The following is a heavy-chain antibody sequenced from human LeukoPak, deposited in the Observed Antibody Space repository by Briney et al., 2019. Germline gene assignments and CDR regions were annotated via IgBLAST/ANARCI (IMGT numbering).Heavy chain of an antibody. Sequence: SETLSLTCTVSGYSISSGYYWGWIRQPPGKGLEWIGEINHSGSTNYNPSLKSRVTISVDTSKNQFSLKLSSVTAADTAVYYCARLIAVATTYYFDYWGQGTLVTVSS. D-gene: IGHD6-19*01. CDR3: ARLIAVATTYYFDY. CDR1: GYSISSGYY. J-gene: IGHJ4*02. V-gene: IGHV4-38-2*02. CDR2: INHSGST.